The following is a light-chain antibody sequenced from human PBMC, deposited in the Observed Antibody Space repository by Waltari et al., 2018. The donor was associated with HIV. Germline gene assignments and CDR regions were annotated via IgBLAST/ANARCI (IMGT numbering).Light chain of an antibody. CDR3: SSFAAVGTQV. V-gene: IGLV2-14*01. J-gene: IGLJ1*01. CDR2: EVN. Sequence: SALTQPAPVSGAPGQSITIPCSGTSMDVCDYNSVSWYQLHPGKAPQLRFFEVNKRPSGFFIRFSGSKSGNTASLTISGLQTEDDADYYCSSFAAVGTQVFGTGTKVTV. CDR1: SMDVCDYNS.